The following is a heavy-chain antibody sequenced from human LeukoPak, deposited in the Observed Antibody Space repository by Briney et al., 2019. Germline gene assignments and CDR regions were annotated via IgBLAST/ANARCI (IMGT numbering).Heavy chain of an antibody. CDR1: GYTFTGYY. CDR3: ARAYSSGLIDY. D-gene: IGHD6-19*01. J-gene: IGHJ4*02. Sequence: ASVKVSCKASGYTFTGYYIHWVRQAPGQGLEWMGWINPNNGDTNFAQKFQGRVTMTRDTSISTVYMELSRLRSDDTAVYYCARAYSSGLIDYWGQGTLVTVSS. V-gene: IGHV1-2*02. CDR2: INPNNGDT.